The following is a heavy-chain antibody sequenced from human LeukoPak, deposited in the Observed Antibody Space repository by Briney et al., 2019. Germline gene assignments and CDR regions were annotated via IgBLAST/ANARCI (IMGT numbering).Heavy chain of an antibody. J-gene: IGHJ6*04. Sequence: GRSLRLSCAASGFTFSSYGMHWVRQAQGKGLEWVAVIWYDGSNKYYADSVKGRFTISRDNSKNTLYLQMNSLRAEDTAVYYCARGYYDILTGSYYYGMDVWGKGTTVTVSS. CDR1: GFTFSSYG. V-gene: IGHV3-33*01. CDR2: IWYDGSNK. CDR3: ARGYYDILTGSYYYGMDV. D-gene: IGHD3-9*01.